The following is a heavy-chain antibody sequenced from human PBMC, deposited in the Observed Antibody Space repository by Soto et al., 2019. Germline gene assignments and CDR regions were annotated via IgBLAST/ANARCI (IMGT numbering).Heavy chain of an antibody. CDR3: ARGLATRGTEIYYFYY. CDR2: INHSGST. Sequence: SETLSLTCAVYGGSFSGYYWSWIRQPPGKGLEWIGEINHSGSTNYNPSLKSRVTISVDTSKNQFSLKLSSVTAADTAVYYCARGLATRGTEIYYFYYWGQGTLVTVSS. D-gene: IGHD1-26*01. CDR1: GGSFSGYY. J-gene: IGHJ4*02. V-gene: IGHV4-34*01.